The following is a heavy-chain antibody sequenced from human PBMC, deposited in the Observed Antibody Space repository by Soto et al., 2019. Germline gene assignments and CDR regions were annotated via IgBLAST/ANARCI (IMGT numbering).Heavy chain of an antibody. CDR1: GYPISSGYY. V-gene: IGHV4-38-2*01. Sequence: SETLSLTCAVSGYPISSGYYWGWIRQPPGKGLEWIGIIHHSGSTYYNPSLRSRITRSVDTSKNQFSLKMPSVTAADTAVYYCARSSGYVPGGYWGQGILVTVSS. CDR2: IHHSGST. CDR3: ARSSGYVPGGY. J-gene: IGHJ4*02. D-gene: IGHD5-12*01.